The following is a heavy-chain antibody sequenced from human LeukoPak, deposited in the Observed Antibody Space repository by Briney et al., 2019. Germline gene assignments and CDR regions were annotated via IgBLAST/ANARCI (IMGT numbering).Heavy chain of an antibody. CDR3: AREGSGWPYFDY. CDR2: IKQDRSEK. D-gene: IGHD6-19*01. J-gene: IGHJ4*02. V-gene: IGHV3-7*03. Sequence: GGSLRLSCAASGFSFSSYWMSWVRHAPGRGLEWVANIKQDRSEKYYVDSVKGRLTSSRDNAKNSLYLQMNSLRAEDTAVYYCAREGSGWPYFDYWGQGTLVTVSS. CDR1: GFSFSSYW.